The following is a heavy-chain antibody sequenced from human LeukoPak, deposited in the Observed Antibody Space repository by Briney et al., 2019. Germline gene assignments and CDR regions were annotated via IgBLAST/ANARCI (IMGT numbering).Heavy chain of an antibody. D-gene: IGHD3-22*01. CDR3: ASPAYDSSGYYYRYYFAY. J-gene: IGHJ4*02. CDR1: GGTFSSYA. V-gene: IGHV1-69*13. CDR2: IIPIFGTA. Sequence: SVKVSCKASGGTFSSYAISWVRQAPGQGLEWMGGIIPIFGTANYAQKFQGRVTITADESTSTAYMELSSLRSEDTAVYYCASPAYDSSGYYYRYYFAYWGQGTLVTVSS.